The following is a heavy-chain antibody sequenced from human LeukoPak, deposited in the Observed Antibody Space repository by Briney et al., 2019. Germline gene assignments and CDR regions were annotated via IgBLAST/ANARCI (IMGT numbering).Heavy chain of an antibody. CDR2: INPSGGST. Sequence: GASVKVSCKASGYSFTSYYLHWVRQAPGQGLEWMGIINPSGGSTNYARKFQGRVTMTKDTSTSTVYMELSSLRSEDTAVYYCARGEQWLTLSPLRDWGQGTLVTVSS. CDR3: ARGEQWLTLSPLRD. V-gene: IGHV1-46*01. J-gene: IGHJ4*02. D-gene: IGHD6-19*01. CDR1: GYSFTSYY.